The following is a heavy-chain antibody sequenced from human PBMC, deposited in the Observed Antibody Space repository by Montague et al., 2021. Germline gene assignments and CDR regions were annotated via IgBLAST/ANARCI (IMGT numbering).Heavy chain of an antibody. D-gene: IGHD3-16*01. CDR1: GGSLSGYY. CDR3: ASDGGPFDY. V-gene: IGHV4-34*01. Sequence: SETLSLTCGVYGGSLSGYYWTWIRQPPAKGLEWIGEVSHIGSTNYNPSLKSRVTMSVDKSKNQFSLKLRSVTAADTAVYYCASDGGPFDYWGQGTVVTVSS. J-gene: IGHJ4*02. CDR2: VSHIGST.